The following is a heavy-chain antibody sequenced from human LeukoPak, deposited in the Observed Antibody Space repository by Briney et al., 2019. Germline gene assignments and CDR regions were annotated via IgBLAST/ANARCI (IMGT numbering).Heavy chain of an antibody. CDR2: MNPNSGNT. V-gene: IGHV1-8*01. D-gene: IGHD6-13*01. J-gene: IGHJ6*02. CDR1: GYTFTSSD. CDR3: ARGQKDNGVSSSWYYFGMDV. Sequence: ASVKVSCKASGYTFTSSDINWVRQATGQGLEWMGSMNPNSGNTDYAQKFQGRVTMTRNTSISTAYMELSSLRSEDTAVYYCARGQKDNGVSSSWYYFGMDVWGQGTTVTVSS.